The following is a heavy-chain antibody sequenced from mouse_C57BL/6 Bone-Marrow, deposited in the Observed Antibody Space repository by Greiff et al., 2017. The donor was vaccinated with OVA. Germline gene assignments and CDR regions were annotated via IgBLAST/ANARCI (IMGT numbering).Heavy chain of an antibody. CDR1: GFTFSSYG. J-gene: IGHJ4*01. Sequence: EVKLMESGGDLVKPGGSLKLSCAASGFTFSSYGMSWVRQTPDKRLEWVATISSGGSYTYYPDSVKGRFTISRDNAKNTLYLQMSSLKSEDTAMYYCARRFITTPMDYWGQGTSVTVSS. CDR2: ISSGGSYT. V-gene: IGHV5-6*02. D-gene: IGHD1-1*01. CDR3: ARRFITTPMDY.